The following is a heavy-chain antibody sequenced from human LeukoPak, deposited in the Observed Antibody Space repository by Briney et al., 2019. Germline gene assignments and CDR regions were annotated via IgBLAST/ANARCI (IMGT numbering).Heavy chain of an antibody. D-gene: IGHD6-13*01. CDR1: GYTLTSYD. CDR2: MNPNSGNT. J-gene: IGHJ4*02. CDR3: ARGPSIAAAGFFDY. V-gene: IGHV1-8*01. Sequence: ASVKVSCKASGYTLTSYDINWVRQATGQGLEWMGWMNPNSGNTGYAQKFQGRVTMTRNTSISTAYMELSSLRSEDTAVYYCARGPSIAAAGFFDYWGQGTLVTVSS.